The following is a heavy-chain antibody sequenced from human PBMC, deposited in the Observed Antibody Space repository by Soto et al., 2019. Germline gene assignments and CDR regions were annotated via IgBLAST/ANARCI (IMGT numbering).Heavy chain of an antibody. CDR1: GYTFTVYA. D-gene: IGHD2-2*01. CDR3: ARSRGSRDIVVVPAAKGGRYYYDSSGYLDY. J-gene: IGHJ4*02. Sequence: PSVKVSCKASGYTFTVYAMHCVRPASGQRLDWMGWINAVNGNTKYSQKFQGRVTITRDTSASTAYMELSSLRSEDTAVYYCARSRGSRDIVVVPAAKGGRYYYDSSGYLDYWGQGTLVTVS. CDR2: INAVNGNT. V-gene: IGHV1-3*01.